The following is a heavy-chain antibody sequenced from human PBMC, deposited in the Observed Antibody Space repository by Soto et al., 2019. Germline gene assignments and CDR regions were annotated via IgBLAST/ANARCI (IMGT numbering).Heavy chain of an antibody. Sequence: SETLSLTCTVSGGSISSYYWSWIRQPPGKGLEWIGYIYYSGSTNYNPSLKSRVTISVDTSKNQFSLKLSSVTAADTAVYYCARGHTAMVFDYWGQGTLVTVSS. CDR1: GGSISSYY. CDR3: ARGHTAMVFDY. J-gene: IGHJ4*02. CDR2: IYYSGST. D-gene: IGHD5-18*01. V-gene: IGHV4-59*01.